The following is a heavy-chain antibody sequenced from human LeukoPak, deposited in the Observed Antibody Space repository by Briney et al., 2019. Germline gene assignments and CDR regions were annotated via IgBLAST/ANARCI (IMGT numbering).Heavy chain of an antibody. V-gene: IGHV4-59*01. J-gene: IGHJ4*02. D-gene: IGHD6-19*01. CDR3: ARADSSGWYEVDY. Sequence: SETLSLTCTVSGGPISSYYWSWIPQPPGKGLEWIGYIYYSGSTNYNPSLKSRVTISVDTSKNQFSLKLSSVTAAETAVYYCARADSSGWYEVDYWGQGTLVTVSS. CDR1: GGPISSYY. CDR2: IYYSGST.